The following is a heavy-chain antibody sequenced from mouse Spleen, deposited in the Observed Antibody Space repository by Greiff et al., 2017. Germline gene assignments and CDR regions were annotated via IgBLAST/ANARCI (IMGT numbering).Heavy chain of an antibody. J-gene: IGHJ2*01. D-gene: IGHD2-1*01. CDR1: GFTFSSYA. V-gene: IGHV5-9*04. CDR2: ISSGGGNT. Sequence: EVNLVESGGGLVKLGGSLKLSCAASGFTFSSYAMSWVRQTPEKRLEWVATISSGGGNTYYPDSVKGRFTISRDNAKNTLYLQMSSLKSEDTAMYYCARLWYPFDYWGQGTTLTVSS. CDR3: ARLWYPFDY.